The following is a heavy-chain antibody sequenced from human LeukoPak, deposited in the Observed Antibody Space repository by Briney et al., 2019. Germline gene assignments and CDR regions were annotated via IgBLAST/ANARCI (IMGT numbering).Heavy chain of an antibody. V-gene: IGHV3-30*04. J-gene: IGHJ4*02. CDR1: GFTFSSYT. CDR3: ARDRRIVVVPAALVGAFDY. Sequence: GGSLRLSCAASGFTFSSYTMHWVRQAPGRGLEWVAVISYDGSNKYYADSVKGRFTISRDNSKNTLYLQMNSLRAEDTAVYYCARDRRIVVVPAALVGAFDYWGQGTLVTVSS. D-gene: IGHD2-2*01. CDR2: ISYDGSNK.